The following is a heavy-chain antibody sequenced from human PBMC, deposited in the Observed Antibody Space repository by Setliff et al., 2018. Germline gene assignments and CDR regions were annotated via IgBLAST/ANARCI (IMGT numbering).Heavy chain of an antibody. CDR3: ARTGTYRYFDL. J-gene: IGHJ4*02. CDR2: IYHGGDT. CDR1: GGPISSGVYY. D-gene: IGHD1-1*01. Sequence: ASETLSLTCNVSGGPISSGVYYWGWIRQPPGKGLEWIGRIYHGGDTYYNSSLKSRLTISVDTSKNQFSLKLGSVTAADTAVYYCARTGTYRYFDLWGQGTLVTVS. V-gene: IGHV4-39*01.